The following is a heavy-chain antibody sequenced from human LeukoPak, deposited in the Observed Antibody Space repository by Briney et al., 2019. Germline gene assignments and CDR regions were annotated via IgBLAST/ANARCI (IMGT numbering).Heavy chain of an antibody. CDR3: TTVIAVAGREAFDI. CDR1: GFTFSNAW. V-gene: IGHV3-15*01. J-gene: IGHJ3*02. Sequence: GGSLRLSCAASGFTFSNAWMSWVRQAPGKGLEWVGRIKSKTDGGTTDYAAPVKGRFTISRDDSKNTLYLQMNSLKTEDTAVYYCTTVIAVAGREAFDIWGQGTMVTVSS. CDR2: IKSKTDGGTT. D-gene: IGHD6-19*01.